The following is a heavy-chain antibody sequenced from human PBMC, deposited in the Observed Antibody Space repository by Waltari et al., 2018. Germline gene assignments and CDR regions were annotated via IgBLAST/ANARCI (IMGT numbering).Heavy chain of an antibody. Sequence: QVQLVQSGAEVKKPGSSVKVSCKASGGTFSSYTISWVRQAPGQGLEWMGRIIPILGIANYAQKFQGRVTITADKSTSTAYMELSSLRSDDTAVYYCAEGGKTKGYYYGMDVWGQGTTVTVSS. CDR3: AEGGKTKGYYYGMDV. CDR2: IIPILGIA. CDR1: GGTFSSYT. D-gene: IGHD3-16*01. J-gene: IGHJ6*02. V-gene: IGHV1-69*02.